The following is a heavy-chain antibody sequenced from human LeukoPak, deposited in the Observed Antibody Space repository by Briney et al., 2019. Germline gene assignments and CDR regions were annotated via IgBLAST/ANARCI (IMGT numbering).Heavy chain of an antibody. CDR1: GGSISSYY. CDR3: ARDLPPRALGAFDI. Sequence: PSETLSLTCIVSGGSISSYYWSWIRQPAGKGLEWIGRIYISGSTNYNPSLKSRVIMSVDTSKNQFSLKLSSVTAEDTAVYYCARDLPPRALGAFDIWGQGTMVTVSS. D-gene: IGHD7-27*01. J-gene: IGHJ3*02. CDR2: IYISGST. V-gene: IGHV4-4*07.